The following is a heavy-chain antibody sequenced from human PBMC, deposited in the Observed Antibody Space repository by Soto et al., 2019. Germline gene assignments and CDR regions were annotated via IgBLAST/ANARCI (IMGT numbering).Heavy chain of an antibody. CDR2: INPSGGST. J-gene: IGHJ6*04. V-gene: IGHV1-46*01. CDR3: ARSARESIAALFGYYGMDV. CDR1: GYTFTSYY. D-gene: IGHD6-6*01. Sequence: GASVKVSCKASGYTFTSYYMHWVRQAPGQGLEWMGIINPSGGSTSYAQKFQGRVTMTRDTSTSTVYMELSSLRSEDTAVYYCARSARESIAALFGYYGMDVWGKGTTVTVPS.